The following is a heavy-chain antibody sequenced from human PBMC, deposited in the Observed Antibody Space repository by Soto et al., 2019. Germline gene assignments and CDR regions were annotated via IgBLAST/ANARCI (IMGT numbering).Heavy chain of an antibody. V-gene: IGHV3-23*01. CDR1: GFTFSSYA. D-gene: IGHD7-27*01. Sequence: GGSLRLSCAASGFTFSSYAMSWVRQAPVKGLEWVSAISGSGGSTYYADSVKGRFTISRDNSKNTLYLQMNSLRAEDTAVYYCAKGLTGGSYYFDYWGQGTLVTVSS. CDR3: AKGLTGGSYYFDY. CDR2: ISGSGGST. J-gene: IGHJ4*02.